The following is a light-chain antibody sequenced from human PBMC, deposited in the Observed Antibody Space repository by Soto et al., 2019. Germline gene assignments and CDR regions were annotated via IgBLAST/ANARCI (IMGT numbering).Light chain of an antibody. V-gene: IGKV1-5*03. CDR1: QSLSNY. J-gene: IGKJ2*01. CDR3: QQYYSWYT. Sequence: IQMPQYTSSLSASLGDSFAITCRASQSLSNYLNFFQHKPGKAPNLLIYKASSLESGVPSRFSGSGSETEFTLTISSLQPDDSATYYCQQYYSWYTLGQGTKVDIK. CDR2: KAS.